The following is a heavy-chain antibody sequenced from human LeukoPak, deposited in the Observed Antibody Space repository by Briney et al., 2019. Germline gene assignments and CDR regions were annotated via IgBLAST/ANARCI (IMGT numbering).Heavy chain of an antibody. Sequence: ASVKASCKASGGTFSSYAISWVRQAPGQGLEWMGGIIPIFGTANYAQKFQGRVTITTDESTSTAYMELSSLRSEDTAVYYCARETGEIAADNNWFDPWGQGTLVTVSS. D-gene: IGHD6-13*01. CDR2: IIPIFGTA. CDR3: ARETGEIAADNNWFDP. V-gene: IGHV1-69*05. J-gene: IGHJ5*02. CDR1: GGTFSSYA.